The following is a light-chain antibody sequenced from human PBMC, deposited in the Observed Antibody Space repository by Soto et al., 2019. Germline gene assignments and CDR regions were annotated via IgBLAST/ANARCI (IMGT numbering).Light chain of an antibody. J-gene: IGKJ1*01. Sequence: AIRMTQSPSSLSASTGDRVTITCRASQSISRYLAWYQQKPGKAPKLLIYAASTLQSGVPSRFSGSGSGTDFTLTISCLQSEDFATYYCQQYYSYSWTFGQGTKVEIK. CDR3: QQYYSYSWT. CDR1: QSISRY. V-gene: IGKV1-8*01. CDR2: AAS.